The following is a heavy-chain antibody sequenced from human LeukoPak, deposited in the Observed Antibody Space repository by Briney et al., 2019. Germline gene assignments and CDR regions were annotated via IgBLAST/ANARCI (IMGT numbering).Heavy chain of an antibody. V-gene: IGHV3-23*01. Sequence: GGSLGLSCAASGFTFSNYAMCWVRQAPGEGLEWVSTISGSGGNTYYADSVKGRFTISRDNSKNTLYLQMSSLRAEDTAVYFCASHNGRTYYSDFGYWGQGTLITVSS. J-gene: IGHJ4*02. CDR1: GFTFSNYA. CDR2: ISGSGGNT. CDR3: ASHNGRTYYSDFGY. D-gene: IGHD3-22*01.